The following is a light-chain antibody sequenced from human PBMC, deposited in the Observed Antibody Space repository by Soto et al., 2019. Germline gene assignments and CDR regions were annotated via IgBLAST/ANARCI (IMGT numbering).Light chain of an antibody. CDR1: QSISAW. Sequence: DIPMTQSPSTLSASVGDRVTITCRASQSISAWLAWYQQKPGKAPKLLIYKASSLESGVPSRFSGSGSGTDFTLTISSLQPYDFATYYCQHYDSYPYTFGQGTKLQIK. V-gene: IGKV1-5*03. J-gene: IGKJ2*01. CDR3: QHYDSYPYT. CDR2: KAS.